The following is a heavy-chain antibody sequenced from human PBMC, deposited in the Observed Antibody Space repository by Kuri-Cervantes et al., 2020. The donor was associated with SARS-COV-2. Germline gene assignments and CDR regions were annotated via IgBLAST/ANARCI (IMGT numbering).Heavy chain of an antibody. Sequence: GSLRLSCTVSGGSISSYYWSWIRQPAGKGLEWIGRIYTSGSTNYNPSLKSRVTMSADTSKNQFSLKLSSVTAADTAVYYCARETYYYDSSGYYTYYYYGMDVWGQGTTVTVSS. CDR3: ARETYYYDSSGYYTYYYYGMDV. D-gene: IGHD3-22*01. CDR1: GGSISSYY. J-gene: IGHJ6*02. CDR2: IYTSGST. V-gene: IGHV4-4*07.